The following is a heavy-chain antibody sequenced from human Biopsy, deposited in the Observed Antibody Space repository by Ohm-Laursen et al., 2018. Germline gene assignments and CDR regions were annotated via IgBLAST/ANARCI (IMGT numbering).Heavy chain of an antibody. CDR2: ISNIGST. CDR3: ARESALAGDFDS. CDR1: GASVTSGCYY. J-gene: IGHJ4*02. V-gene: IGHV4-61*01. Sequence: GTLSLTCTVSGASVTSGCYYWSWIRQPPGKGLEWLGYISNIGSTNYNPSLESRVTISVDTSKNHFSLKLTSVTAADTAVYYCARESALAGDFDSWGQGTLVTVSS. D-gene: IGHD6-19*01.